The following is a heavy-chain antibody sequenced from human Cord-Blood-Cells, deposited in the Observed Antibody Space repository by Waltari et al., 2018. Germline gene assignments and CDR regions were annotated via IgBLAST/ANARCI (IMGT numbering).Heavy chain of an antibody. V-gene: IGHV4-34*01. CDR3: ARGPFAGATKFFDY. D-gene: IGHD1-26*01. CDR2: INHSGST. J-gene: IGHJ4*02. CDR1: GGSFSGYY. Sequence: QVQLQQWGAGLLKPSETLSLTCAVYGGSFSGYYWSWIRQPPGKGLEWIGEINHSGSTNYNPSLKSRVTISVDTSKNQFFLKLSSVTAADTAVYYCARGPFAGATKFFDYWGQGTLVTVSS.